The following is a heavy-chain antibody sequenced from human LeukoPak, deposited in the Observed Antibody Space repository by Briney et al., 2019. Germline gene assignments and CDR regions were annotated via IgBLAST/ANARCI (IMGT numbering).Heavy chain of an antibody. V-gene: IGHV3-74*01. CDR1: GFTFSSYW. Sequence: PGGSLRLSCVVSGFTFSSYWMYWVRQAPGKGLVWVSHISTDESSTSYADSVKGRFTISRDNAKNTLYLQMNSLRGEDTAVYYCASGGRSFGYDSWRQGTLVTVSS. CDR3: ASGGRSFGYDS. J-gene: IGHJ4*02. CDR2: ISTDESST. D-gene: IGHD2-15*01.